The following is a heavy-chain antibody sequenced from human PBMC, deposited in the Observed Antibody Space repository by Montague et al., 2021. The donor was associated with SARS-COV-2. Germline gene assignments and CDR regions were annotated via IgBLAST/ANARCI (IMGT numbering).Heavy chain of an antibody. D-gene: IGHD6-19*01. V-gene: IGHV2-70*01. CDR1: GFSVSTSGLC. J-gene: IGHJ2*01. CDR3: ARIPEYSSGGGPDWYFDL. CDR2: IDWDDDT. Sequence: PALVKPTQTLTLTCTFSGFSVSTSGLCVSWIRQPPGKALEWLALIDWDDDTYYSTSLKTRLAISKDTSKNQVVLTMTDIDPVDTGTYYCARIPEYSSGGGPDWYFDLWGRGTRVTVSS.